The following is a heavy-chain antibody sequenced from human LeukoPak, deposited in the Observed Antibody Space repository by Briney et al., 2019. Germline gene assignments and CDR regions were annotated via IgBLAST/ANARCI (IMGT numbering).Heavy chain of an antibody. D-gene: IGHD2-15*01. J-gene: IGHJ3*02. CDR3: ARGVRGVVVVAATRYAFDI. CDR1: GYTFTGYY. Sequence: EASVKVSCKASGYTFTGYYMHWVRQAPGQGLEWMGWINTNTGNPTYAQGFTGRFVFSLDTSVSTAYLQISSLKAEDTAVYYCARGVRGVVVVAATRYAFDIWGQGTMVTVSS. CDR2: INTNTGNP. V-gene: IGHV7-4-1*02.